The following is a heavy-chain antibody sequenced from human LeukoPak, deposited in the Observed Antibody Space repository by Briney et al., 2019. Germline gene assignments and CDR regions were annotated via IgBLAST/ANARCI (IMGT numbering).Heavy chain of an antibody. D-gene: IGHD3-22*01. J-gene: IGHJ4*02. Sequence: QPGGSVRLSCEVSGLTFSRYSMNWVRQAPGKGLEWVSYISSSGSTIYYADSVKGRFTISRDNAKNSLYLQMNSLRAEDTAVYYCATTYYYDSSGYYFDYWGQGTLVTVSS. CDR2: ISSSGSTI. CDR1: GLTFSRYS. CDR3: ATTYYYDSSGYYFDY. V-gene: IGHV3-48*03.